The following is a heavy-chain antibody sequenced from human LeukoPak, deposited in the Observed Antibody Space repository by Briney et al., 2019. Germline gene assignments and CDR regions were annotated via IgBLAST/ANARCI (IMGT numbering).Heavy chain of an antibody. D-gene: IGHD3-22*01. CDR1: GGSISSSSYY. CDR3: ARADSSGYYKHAFDI. J-gene: IGHJ3*02. V-gene: IGHV4-39*07. CDR2: IYYSGST. Sequence: SETLSLTCTVSGGSISSSSYYWGWIRQPPGKGLEWIGSIYYSGSTYYNPSLKSRVTISVDTSKNQFSLKLSSVTAADTAVYYCARADSSGYYKHAFDIWGQGIMVTASS.